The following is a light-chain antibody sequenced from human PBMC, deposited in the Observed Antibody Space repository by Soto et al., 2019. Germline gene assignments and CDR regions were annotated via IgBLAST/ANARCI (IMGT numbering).Light chain of an antibody. CDR2: GAS. J-gene: IGKJ4*01. Sequence: EIVLTQSPGTLSLSPGERATLSCRASQSVSNNYLAWYQQKPGQAPRLLIYGASSRATGIPDRFSGSGSGTEFTLTISRLEPEDFAVYYCQQYGNSPLTFGGGTKVDI. CDR1: QSVSNNY. V-gene: IGKV3-20*01. CDR3: QQYGNSPLT.